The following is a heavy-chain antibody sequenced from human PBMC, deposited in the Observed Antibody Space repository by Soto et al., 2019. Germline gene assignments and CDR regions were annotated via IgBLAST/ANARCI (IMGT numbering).Heavy chain of an antibody. J-gene: IGHJ4*02. CDR1: GGSFSGYY. CDR3: ARGSGYYYYFDY. CDR2: INHSGST. V-gene: IGHV4-34*01. Sequence: PSETLSLTCAVYGGSFSGYYWSWIRQPPGKGLEWIGEINHSGSTNYNPSLKSRVTISVDTSKNQFSLKLSSVTAADTAVYYCARGSGYYYYFDYWGQGTLVTVSS. D-gene: IGHD3-22*01.